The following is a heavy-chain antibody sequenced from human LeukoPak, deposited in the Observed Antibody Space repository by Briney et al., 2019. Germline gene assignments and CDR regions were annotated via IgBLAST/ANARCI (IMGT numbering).Heavy chain of an antibody. D-gene: IGHD5-24*01. CDR2: IRSGGSPI. V-gene: IGHV3-48*04. CDR3: ARDGVATNDY. Sequence: GGSLRLSCAASGFTLSSYSMNWVRQAPGKGLEWVSYIRSGGSPIYYADSVKGRFTISRDNAKDSLYLQMNSLRVEDTAVYYCARDGVATNDYWGQGILVTVSS. CDR1: GFTLSSYS. J-gene: IGHJ4*02.